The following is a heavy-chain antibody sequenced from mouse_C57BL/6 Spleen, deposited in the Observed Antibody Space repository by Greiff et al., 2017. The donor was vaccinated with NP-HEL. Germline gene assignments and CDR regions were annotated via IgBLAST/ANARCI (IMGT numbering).Heavy chain of an antibody. Sequence: QVQLQQSGAELVRPGASVKLSCKASGYTFTDYYINWVKQRPGQGLEWIARIYPGSGNTYYNEKFKGKATLTAEKSSSTAYMQLSSLTSEDSAVYFCARYYGSSLGFAYWGQGTLVTVSA. CDR2: IYPGSGNT. CDR1: GYTFTDYY. D-gene: IGHD1-1*01. J-gene: IGHJ3*01. V-gene: IGHV1-76*01. CDR3: ARYYGSSLGFAY.